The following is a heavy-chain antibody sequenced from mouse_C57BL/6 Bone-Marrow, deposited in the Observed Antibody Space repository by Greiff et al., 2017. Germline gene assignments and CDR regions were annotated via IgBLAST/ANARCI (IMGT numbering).Heavy chain of an antibody. CDR2: IYPNSGST. J-gene: IGHJ3*01. CDR3: ARSYYGYDGAWFAY. D-gene: IGHD2-9*01. Sequence: QVQLQQPGAELVKPGASVKLSCKASGYTFTSYWMHWVKQRPGQGLEWIGMIYPNSGSTNYNEKFKSKATLTVDKSSSTAYMQLSSLTSEDSAVYYCARSYYGYDGAWFAYWGQGTLVTVSA. CDR1: GYTFTSYW. V-gene: IGHV1-64*01.